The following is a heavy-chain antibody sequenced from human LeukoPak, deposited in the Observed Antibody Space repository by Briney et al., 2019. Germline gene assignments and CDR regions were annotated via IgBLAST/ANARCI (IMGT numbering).Heavy chain of an antibody. CDR3: AKHGDNYYFDS. CDR1: GGSMNNRDYY. D-gene: IGHD4/OR15-4a*01. Sequence: PSQTLSLTCTVSGGSMNNRDYYWSWIRQSPGKGLEWIAYIYYSGSTNHNPSLKSRVTISVDTSKNQFSLKLSSVTAADTAVYYCAKHGDNYYFDSWGQGTLVTVSS. J-gene: IGHJ4*02. CDR2: IYYSGST. V-gene: IGHV4-61*08.